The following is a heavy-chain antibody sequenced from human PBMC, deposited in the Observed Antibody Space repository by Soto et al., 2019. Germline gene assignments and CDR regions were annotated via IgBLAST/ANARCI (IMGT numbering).Heavy chain of an antibody. CDR2: TYYSGTT. V-gene: IGHV4-30-4*01. J-gene: IGHJ4*01. Sequence: SETLSLTCSVSGSSISSGNYYWSWVRQPPGKGPEWIGYTYYSGTTYYNPSLKSRITISIDTSKSRFSLKLSSVTAADTAVYYCARVQQIVPGYYFDYWGQGILVT. CDR1: GSSISSGNYY. D-gene: IGHD3-22*01. CDR3: ARVQQIVPGYYFDY.